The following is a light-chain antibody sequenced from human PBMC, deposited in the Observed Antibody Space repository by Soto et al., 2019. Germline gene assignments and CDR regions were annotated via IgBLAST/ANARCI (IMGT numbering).Light chain of an antibody. CDR3: QQYGSAPPYT. J-gene: IGKJ2*01. V-gene: IGKV3-20*01. Sequence: EIVLTQSPGTLSLSPGERATLSCRAGQSVSRNYLAWYQQRPGQAPRLLIYGASSRATDIPDRFSGSGSGTDFTLTISRLEPEDSAVYYCQQYGSAPPYTFGQGTKLELK. CDR2: GAS. CDR1: QSVSRNY.